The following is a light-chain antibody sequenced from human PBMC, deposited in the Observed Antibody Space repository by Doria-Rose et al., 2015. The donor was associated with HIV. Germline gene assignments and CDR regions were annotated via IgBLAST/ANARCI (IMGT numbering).Light chain of an antibody. J-gene: IGLJ1*01. CDR2: DVS. Sequence: SDVGGFGSVSWSQPHPGKSPKLMIYDVSNRPSGVSNRFSGSKSGDTASLIISGLQAEDEADYYCNSYTASSTHNYVFGTGTKVTVL. V-gene: IGLV2-14*03. CDR3: NSYTASSTHNYV. CDR1: SDVGGFGS.